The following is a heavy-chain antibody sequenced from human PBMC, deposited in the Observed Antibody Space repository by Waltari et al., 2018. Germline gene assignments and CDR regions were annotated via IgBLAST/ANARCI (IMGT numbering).Heavy chain of an antibody. CDR3: ARDSLSSDYRYYFDY. CDR1: GYTFTSYY. Sequence: QVQLVQSGAEVKKPGASVKVSCKASGYTFTSYYMHWVRQAPGQGLEWMGIINPSGGSTSYAQKFQGRVTMTRDTSTSTVYMELSSLRSEDTAVYYCARDSLSSDYRYYFDYWGQGTLVTVSS. D-gene: IGHD5-12*01. CDR2: INPSGGST. J-gene: IGHJ4*02. V-gene: IGHV1-46*01.